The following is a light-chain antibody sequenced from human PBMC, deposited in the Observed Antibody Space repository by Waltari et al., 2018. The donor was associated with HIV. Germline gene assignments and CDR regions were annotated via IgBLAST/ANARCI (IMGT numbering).Light chain of an antibody. CDR3: QHYMNSPRT. V-gene: IGKV3-20*01. J-gene: IGKJ1*01. CDR1: QSVRSTH. Sequence: EIVLTQSPGTLSLSPGERATLSCRASQSVRSTHLAWYQQKPGQPPRLLIYAASTRATGTPDRFRGRVSETDFTLAIRTLEPEDGAVYYYQHYMNSPRTFGQGTKGE. CDR2: AAS.